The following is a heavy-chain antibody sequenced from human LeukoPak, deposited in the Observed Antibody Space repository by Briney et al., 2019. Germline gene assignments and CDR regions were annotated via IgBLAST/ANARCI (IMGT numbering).Heavy chain of an antibody. CDR3: ARDLRFLEWSYFDY. CDR1: GGSISSYY. Sequence: PSXXLSLTCTVSGGSISSYYWSWIRQPAGKGLEWIGRIYTSGSTNYNPSLKSRVTMSVDTSKNQFSLKLSSVTAADTAVYYCARDLRFLEWSYFDYWGQGTLVTVSS. J-gene: IGHJ4*02. V-gene: IGHV4-4*07. CDR2: IYTSGST. D-gene: IGHD3-3*01.